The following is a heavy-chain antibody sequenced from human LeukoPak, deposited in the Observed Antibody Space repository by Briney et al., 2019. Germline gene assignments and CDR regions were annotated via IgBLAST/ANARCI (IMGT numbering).Heavy chain of an antibody. CDR3: AKRRLLKGAYFDY. J-gene: IGHJ4*02. Sequence: GGSLRLSCAASGFTFDDYTMHWVRQTPGKGLEWVSAISGSGGSTYYADSVKGRFTISRDNSKNTLYLQMNSLRAEDTAVYYCAKRRLLKGAYFDYWGQGTLVTVSS. D-gene: IGHD3-10*01. V-gene: IGHV3-23*01. CDR1: GFTFDDYT. CDR2: ISGSGGST.